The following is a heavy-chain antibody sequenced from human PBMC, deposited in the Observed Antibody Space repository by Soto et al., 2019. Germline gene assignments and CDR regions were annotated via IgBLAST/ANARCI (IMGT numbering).Heavy chain of an antibody. D-gene: IGHD3-22*01. J-gene: IGHJ4*02. CDR3: ARTSRYYLYDY. Sequence: QVQLVQSGAEVKKPGASVKVSCKASGYTFTSYAMPWVRQAPGQRLEWMGWINAGNGNTKYSQKFQGRVTITRDTSASTAYMELSSLRSEDTPVDYCARTSRYYLYDYCVQGNLVSVYS. CDR1: GYTFTSYA. V-gene: IGHV1-3*01. CDR2: INAGNGNT.